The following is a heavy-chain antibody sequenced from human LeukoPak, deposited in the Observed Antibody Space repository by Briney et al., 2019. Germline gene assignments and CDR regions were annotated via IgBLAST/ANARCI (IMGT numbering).Heavy chain of an antibody. Sequence: GGSLTLSCAASGVTFISSWMTWVRQTPGKGLEWVANIKEDGSEKYYVDSVKGRFSISRDNAKNSLYLQMNSLRAEDTALYYCATDVGADWGQGTLVTVSS. CDR2: IKEDGSEK. V-gene: IGHV3-7*01. CDR3: ATDVGAD. J-gene: IGHJ4*02. CDR1: GVTFISSW.